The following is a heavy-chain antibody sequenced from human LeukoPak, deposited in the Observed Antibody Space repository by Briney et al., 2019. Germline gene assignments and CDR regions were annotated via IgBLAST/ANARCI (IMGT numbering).Heavy chain of an antibody. D-gene: IGHD6-19*01. J-gene: IGHJ4*02. Sequence: GGSLRLSCAASGFTFSSYSMNWVRQAPGKGLEWVSSISSSSSYIYYTDSVKGRFTISRDNAKNSLYLQMNSLRAEDTAIYYCAKIKIGSGWYGAIDYWGQGTLVTVSS. CDR1: GFTFSSYS. CDR2: ISSSSSYI. CDR3: AKIKIGSGWYGAIDY. V-gene: IGHV3-21*01.